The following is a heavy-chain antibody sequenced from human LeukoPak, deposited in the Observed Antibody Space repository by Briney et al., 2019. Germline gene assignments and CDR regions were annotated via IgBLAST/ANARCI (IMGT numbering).Heavy chain of an antibody. J-gene: IGHJ2*01. Sequence: PGGSLRLSCAASGFTFSSHWMSWVRQAPGKGLEWVANIQQDGSDKNYVDSVKGRFTISRDNAKKSLSLQMNSLRAEDTAVYYCARDPSGHWYFDLWGRGTLVTVSS. D-gene: IGHD7-27*01. CDR3: ARDPSGHWYFDL. V-gene: IGHV3-7*01. CDR2: IQQDGSDK. CDR1: GFTFSSHW.